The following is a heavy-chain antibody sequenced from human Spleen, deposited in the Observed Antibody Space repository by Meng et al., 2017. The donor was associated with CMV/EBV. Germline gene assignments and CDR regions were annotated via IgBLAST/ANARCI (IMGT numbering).Heavy chain of an antibody. Sequence: WVQQATGQGLEWMGGIITVDGTTNYAQSFRDRITITADKSTKTSYMELNSLRSEDTAVYYCATPIKYHTSWRGYVPFDQWGQGTLVTVSS. CDR3: ATPIKYHTSWRGYVPFDQ. J-gene: IGHJ4*02. V-gene: IGHV1-69*06. CDR2: IITVDGTT. D-gene: IGHD3-3*01.